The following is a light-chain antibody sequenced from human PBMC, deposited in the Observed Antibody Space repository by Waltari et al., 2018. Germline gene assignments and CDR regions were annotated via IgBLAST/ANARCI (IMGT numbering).Light chain of an antibody. V-gene: IGLV2-14*03. J-gene: IGLJ2*01. CDR3: SSYTSSSTLVV. Sequence: QSALTQPASVSGSPGQSITISCTGTSSDVGGYNYVSWYQQHPGKAPKLMIYDVSNRTSGGSNRFSGSKSGNTASLTNSGLQAEDEADYYCSSYTSSSTLVVFGGGTKLTVL. CDR2: DVS. CDR1: SSDVGGYNY.